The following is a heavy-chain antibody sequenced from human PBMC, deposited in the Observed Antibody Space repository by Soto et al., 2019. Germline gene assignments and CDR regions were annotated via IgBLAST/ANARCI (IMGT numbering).Heavy chain of an antibody. V-gene: IGHV4-34*01. D-gene: IGHD4-4*01. CDR3: AREPDSNHNWFDP. J-gene: IGHJ5*02. CDR1: GGSFSGYY. CDR2: INHSGST. Sequence: QVQLQQWGAGLLKPSETLSLTCAVYGGSFSGYYWSWIRQPPGKGLEWIGEINHSGSTNYNPSLKSRVTISVDTSKNQFSLKLSSVTAADTAVYYCAREPDSNHNWFDPWGQGTLVRVSS.